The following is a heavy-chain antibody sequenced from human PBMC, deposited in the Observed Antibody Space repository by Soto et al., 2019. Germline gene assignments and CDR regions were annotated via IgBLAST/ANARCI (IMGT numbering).Heavy chain of an antibody. CDR2: IYNSGST. V-gene: IGHV4-61*03. J-gene: IGHJ4*02. Sequence: SESLSLTCTVSGGSVSSGSYYWSRIRQRPGMGLEWIGYIYNSGSTNYNPSLKSRVTISVDTSKNPFSLRMSSVTAADTAVYYCARESDSGSYYFDYWGRGTLVTVSS. CDR3: ARESDSGSYYFDY. CDR1: GGSVSSGSYY. D-gene: IGHD3-10*01.